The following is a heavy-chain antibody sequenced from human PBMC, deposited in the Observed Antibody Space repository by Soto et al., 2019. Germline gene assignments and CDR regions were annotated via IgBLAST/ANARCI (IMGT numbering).Heavy chain of an antibody. CDR3: ARGSGDYDFWSGYSYYFDY. V-gene: IGHV3-7*01. CDR1: GFTFSRDW. Sequence: VGSLRLSCAASGFTFSRDWMSWVRQPPGKGLKWVANIKKDGIEKYYVDSVKGRFTVSRDNAKNSLHLQMNSLRAEDTALYYCARGSGDYDFWSGYSYYFDYWGQGTLVTFSS. D-gene: IGHD3-3*01. CDR2: IKKDGIEK. J-gene: IGHJ4*02.